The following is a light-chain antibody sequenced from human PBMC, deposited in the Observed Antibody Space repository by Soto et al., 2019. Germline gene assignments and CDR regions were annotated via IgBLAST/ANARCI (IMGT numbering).Light chain of an antibody. CDR1: QSVGRK. CDR3: QQSDISPPWT. Sequence: EIEMTQSPATLSVSPGERATLSCRSSQSVGRKLAWYQQKPGQAPRLLIYDASNRAMGVPARFSGSGSGTEFTLTISSLRSQAVVAYHCQQSDISPPWTFGQGTNVEI. CDR2: DAS. J-gene: IGKJ1*01. V-gene: IGKV3-15*01.